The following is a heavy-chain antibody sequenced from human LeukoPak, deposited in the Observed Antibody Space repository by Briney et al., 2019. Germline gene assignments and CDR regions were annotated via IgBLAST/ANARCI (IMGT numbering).Heavy chain of an antibody. J-gene: IGHJ4*02. CDR1: GFTFSNYG. D-gene: IGHD6-19*01. Sequence: HTGGSLRLSCAASGFTFSNYGMSWVRQAPGKGLEWVSTINENAAITHYADSVKGRFTISRDNSKNTLLLQMNSLRADDTALYYCTKGDGGWYPIDYWGQGTLVIVSS. CDR3: TKGDGGWYPIDY. V-gene: IGHV3-23*01. CDR2: INENAAIT.